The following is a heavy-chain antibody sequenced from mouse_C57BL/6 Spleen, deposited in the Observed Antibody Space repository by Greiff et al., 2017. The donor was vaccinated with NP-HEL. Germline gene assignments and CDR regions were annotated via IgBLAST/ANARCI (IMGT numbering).Heavy chain of an antibody. V-gene: IGHV1-22*01. Sequence: VQLQQSGPELVKPGASVKMSCKASGYTFTDYNMHWVKQSHGKSLEWIGYINPNNGGTSYNQKFKGKATLTVNKSSSTAYMELRSLTSEDSAVYYCARDYYGEYYFDYWGQGTTLTVSS. J-gene: IGHJ2*01. CDR1: GYTFTDYN. CDR3: ARDYYGEYYFDY. D-gene: IGHD1-1*01. CDR2: INPNNGGT.